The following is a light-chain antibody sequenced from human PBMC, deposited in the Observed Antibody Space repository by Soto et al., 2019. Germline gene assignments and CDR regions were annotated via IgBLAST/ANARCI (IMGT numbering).Light chain of an antibody. V-gene: IGKV1-39*01. J-gene: IGKJ4*01. CDR2: GAS. CDR1: QTIGKF. CDR3: QQSYTTPPT. Sequence: DIQMTQSPSSLSASVGDGVTITCRASQTIGKFLNWYHRKPGKAPNLLIYGASNLQSGVPSRFSGSGSGTEFTLTISSLQPEDFATYYCQQSYTTPPTFGGGTKVDIK.